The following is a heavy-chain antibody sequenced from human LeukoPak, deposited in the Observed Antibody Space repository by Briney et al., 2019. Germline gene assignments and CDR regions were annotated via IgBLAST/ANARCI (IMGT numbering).Heavy chain of an antibody. J-gene: IGHJ4*02. CDR1: GGSISTYY. CDR3: ARGGGYASPIGY. Sequence: SETLSLTCTLHGGSISTYYWSWIPQPPGKGLEWIGYIYRSGSTNYNPSLKSRVTISVDTSKDQFSLKLSSVTAADTAVYYCARGGGYASPIGYWGQGALVTVSS. CDR2: IYRSGST. D-gene: IGHD5-12*01. V-gene: IGHV4-59*01.